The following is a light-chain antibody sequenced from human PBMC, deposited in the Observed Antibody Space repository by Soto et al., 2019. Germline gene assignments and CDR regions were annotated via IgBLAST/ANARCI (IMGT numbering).Light chain of an antibody. CDR1: QSVSSN. Sequence: EIVLTQSPAALSLSPGERATLSCRASQSVSSNLAWHQQKPGQAPRLLIYGASTRATGIPDRFSGNGSGTEFTLTISSLPSEDVAYYFWQDYHWSPPTFGQGTMVEIK. CDR3: QDYHWSPPT. J-gene: IGKJ1*01. V-gene: IGKV3-15*01. CDR2: GAS.